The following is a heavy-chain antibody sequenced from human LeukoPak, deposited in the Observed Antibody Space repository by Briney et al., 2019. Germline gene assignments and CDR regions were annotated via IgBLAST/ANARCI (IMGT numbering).Heavy chain of an antibody. J-gene: IGHJ4*02. Sequence: GGSLRLSCAASGFTFSSYSMNWVRQAPGKGLEWVSYISSSSSTIYYADSVKGRFTISRDNAKNSLYLRMNSLRAEDTAVYYCARVLWFGDAYFDYWGQGTLVTVSS. CDR1: GFTFSSYS. V-gene: IGHV3-48*01. D-gene: IGHD3-10*01. CDR2: ISSSSSTI. CDR3: ARVLWFGDAYFDY.